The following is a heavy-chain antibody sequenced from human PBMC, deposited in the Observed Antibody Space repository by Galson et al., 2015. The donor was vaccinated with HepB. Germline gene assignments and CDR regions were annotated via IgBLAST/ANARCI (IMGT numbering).Heavy chain of an antibody. Sequence: PALVKPTQTLTLTCTFSGFSLSTSGVGVGWIRQPPGKALEWLALIYWNDDKRYSPSLKSRLTITKDTSKTQVVLTMTNMDPVDTATYYCAHRYGSYSPFDYWGQGTLVTVSS. CDR3: AHRYGSYSPFDY. CDR1: GFSLSTSGVG. CDR2: IYWNDDK. V-gene: IGHV2-5*01. D-gene: IGHD2-15*01. J-gene: IGHJ4*02.